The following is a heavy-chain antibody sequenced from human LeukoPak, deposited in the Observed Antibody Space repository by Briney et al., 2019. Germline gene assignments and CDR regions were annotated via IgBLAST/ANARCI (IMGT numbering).Heavy chain of an antibody. CDR1: GGSISSYY. Sequence: SETLSLTCTVSGGSISSYYWSWIRQPPGKGLEWIGYIYSSGSTNYNPSLKSRITISVDTSKNQYSLKLSSVTAADTAVYYCARFAYCGGHCWYYFDYWGQGSLVTASS. CDR3: ARFAYCGGHCWYYFDY. CDR2: IYSSGST. V-gene: IGHV4-59*01. D-gene: IGHD2-21*02. J-gene: IGHJ4*02.